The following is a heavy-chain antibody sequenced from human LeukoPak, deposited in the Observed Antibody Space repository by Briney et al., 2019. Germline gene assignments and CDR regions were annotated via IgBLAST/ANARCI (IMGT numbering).Heavy chain of an antibody. CDR2: ITGSGGST. CDR3: AKWGDYDVLTGYYVSDY. J-gene: IGHJ4*02. CDR1: GFIFSNYA. V-gene: IGHV3-23*01. D-gene: IGHD3-9*01. Sequence: GGSLRLSCAASGFIFSNYARSWVRQAPGKGLEWVSAITGSGGSTYYADSVKGRFTISRDNYKNTLYLQMNSLRAEDTAVYYCAKWGDYDVLTGYYVSDYWGQGTLVTVSS.